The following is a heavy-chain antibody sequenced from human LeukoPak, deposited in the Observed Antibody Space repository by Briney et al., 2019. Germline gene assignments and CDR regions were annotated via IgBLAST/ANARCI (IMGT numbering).Heavy chain of an antibody. Sequence: PSETLSLTCTVSGGSISSSSYYWGWIRQPPGKGLEWIGSIYYSGSTYYNPSLKSRVTISVDTSKNQFSLKLSSVTAADTAVYYCARRCSGWVHDYWGQGTLVTVSS. D-gene: IGHD6-19*01. J-gene: IGHJ4*02. CDR1: GGSISSSSYY. CDR2: IYYSGST. V-gene: IGHV4-39*01. CDR3: ARRCSGWVHDY.